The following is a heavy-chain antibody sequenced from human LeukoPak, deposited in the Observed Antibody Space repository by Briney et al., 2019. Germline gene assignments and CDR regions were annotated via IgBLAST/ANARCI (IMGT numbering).Heavy chain of an antibody. V-gene: IGHV4-4*07. D-gene: IGHD3-10*01. Sequence: SETLSLTCTVSGGSISSYYWSWIRQPAGKGLEWIGRIYTSGSTNYNPSLKSRVTMSVDTSKNQFSLKLSSVTAADMAVYYCARSKAYYGSGSYYTGYYYYMDVWGKGTTVTISS. CDR2: IYTSGST. CDR1: GGSISSYY. J-gene: IGHJ6*03. CDR3: ARSKAYYGSGSYYTGYYYYMDV.